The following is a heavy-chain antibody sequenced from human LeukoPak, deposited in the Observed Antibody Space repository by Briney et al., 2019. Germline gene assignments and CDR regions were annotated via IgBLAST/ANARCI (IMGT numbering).Heavy chain of an antibody. J-gene: IGHJ2*01. V-gene: IGHV4-38-2*02. D-gene: IGHD3-22*01. CDR3: ARDRESSYYDTSGYWYFDL. CDR2: IYHSGTT. CDR1: GYSISSHYY. Sequence: SETLSLTCSVSGYSISSHYYWGWIRQPPGKGLEWIGSIYHSGTTYYNPSLKSRVTISVDTSKNQFSLKLSSVTAADTAVYYCARDRESSYYDTSGYWYFDLWGRGTLVTVSS.